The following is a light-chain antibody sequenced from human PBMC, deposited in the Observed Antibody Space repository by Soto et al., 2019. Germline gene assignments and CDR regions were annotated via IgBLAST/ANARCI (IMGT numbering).Light chain of an antibody. CDR2: DVS. V-gene: IGLV2-14*01. CDR3: SSYTSSSTLNYV. Sequence: QSVLTQPASVSGSPGQSITISCTGTSSDVGGYNYVSWYQQHPGKAPKLMIYDVSNRPSGVYNRFSGSKSGNTASLTISGLQAEDEADYYCSSYTSSSTLNYVFGTGTKVTVL. J-gene: IGLJ1*01. CDR1: SSDVGGYNY.